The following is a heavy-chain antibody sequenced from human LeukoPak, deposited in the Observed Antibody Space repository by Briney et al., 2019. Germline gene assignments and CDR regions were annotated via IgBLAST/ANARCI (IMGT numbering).Heavy chain of an antibody. V-gene: IGHV1-18*01. J-gene: IGHJ4*02. CDR1: GYTFTRYG. CDR2: ISANNGDT. D-gene: IGHD2-15*01. Sequence: VASVKVSCKASGYTFTRYGISWVRQAPGQGLEWMGWISANNGDTNSAQKFQGRVTMTTDTSTSTAYMELRSLRSDDTAVYYCARDFFHGHRAGLSCFLLDYWGQGSLVTVSS. CDR3: ARDFFHGHRAGLSCFLLDY.